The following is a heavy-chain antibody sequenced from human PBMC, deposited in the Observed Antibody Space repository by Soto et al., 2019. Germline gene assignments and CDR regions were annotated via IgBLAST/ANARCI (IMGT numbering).Heavy chain of an antibody. CDR3: ARGGRRSPGMDV. CDR1: GGSISSGGYY. V-gene: IGHV4-31*03. Sequence: QVQLQESGPGLVKPSQTLSLTCTVSGGSISSGGYYWSWIRQHPGKGLEWIGYIYYSGSTYYNPTLRSRVTIAVDTSKNQFSLKLSSVTAADTAVYYCARGGRRSPGMDVWGQGTTVTVSS. CDR2: IYYSGST. J-gene: IGHJ6*02.